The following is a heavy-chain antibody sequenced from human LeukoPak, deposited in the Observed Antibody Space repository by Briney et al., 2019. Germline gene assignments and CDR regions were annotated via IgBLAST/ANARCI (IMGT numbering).Heavy chain of an antibody. CDR3: ARSGVRGASSPDAFDV. V-gene: IGHV1-46*01. J-gene: IGHJ3*01. D-gene: IGHD3-10*02. CDR2: INPHGGST. CDR1: GYIFTTYY. Sequence: GASVKVSCKASGYIFTTYYMHWVRQAPGQGLEWVGIINPHGGSTSNAQKFQGRVTMTRDTSTSTVYMELSRLRFEDTAVYYCARSGVRGASSPDAFDVWGQGTLVTVSS.